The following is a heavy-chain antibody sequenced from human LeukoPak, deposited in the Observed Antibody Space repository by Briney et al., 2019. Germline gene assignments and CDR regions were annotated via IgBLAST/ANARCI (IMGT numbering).Heavy chain of an antibody. J-gene: IGHJ4*02. CDR1: EFSVGSNY. Sequence: GGSLRLSCAASEFSVGSNYMTWVRQAPGKGLEWVSLIYSGGSTYYADSVKGRFTISRDNSKNTLYLQMNGLRAEDTAVYYCARGGWELTDWGQGTLVTVSS. V-gene: IGHV3-66*01. D-gene: IGHD1-26*01. CDR2: IYSGGST. CDR3: ARGGWELTD.